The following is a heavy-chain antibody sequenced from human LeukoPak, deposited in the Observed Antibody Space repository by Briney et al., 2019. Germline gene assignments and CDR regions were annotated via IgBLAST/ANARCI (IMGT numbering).Heavy chain of an antibody. Sequence: PSETLSLTCTVSGGSISSYYWSWIQQPAGKGLEWIGRIYTSGSTNYNPSLKSRVTMSVDTSKNQFSLKLSSVTAADTAVYYCAREGGPWVDYYYDSSGTRGAFDIWGQGTMVTVSS. D-gene: IGHD3-22*01. CDR1: GGSISSYY. V-gene: IGHV4-4*07. CDR2: IYTSGST. CDR3: AREGGPWVDYYYDSSGTRGAFDI. J-gene: IGHJ3*02.